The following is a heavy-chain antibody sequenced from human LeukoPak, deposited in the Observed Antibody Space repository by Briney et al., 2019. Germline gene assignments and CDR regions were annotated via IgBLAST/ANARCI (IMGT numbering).Heavy chain of an antibody. CDR3: ARVRYPLGVAATGIFDY. CDR2: ISSSSSYI. Sequence: PGGSLRLSCAASGFTFSSYSMNWVRQAPVKGLEWVSSISSSSSYIYYADSVKGRFTISRDNAKNSLYLQMNSLRAEDTAVYYCARVRYPLGVAATGIFDYWGQGTLVTVSS. V-gene: IGHV3-21*01. D-gene: IGHD1-26*01. J-gene: IGHJ4*02. CDR1: GFTFSSYS.